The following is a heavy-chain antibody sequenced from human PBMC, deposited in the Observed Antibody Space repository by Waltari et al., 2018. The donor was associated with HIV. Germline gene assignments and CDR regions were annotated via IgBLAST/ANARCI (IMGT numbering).Heavy chain of an antibody. V-gene: IGHV3-21*01. CDR3: ARVAHAGGFSDY. J-gene: IGHJ4*02. Sequence: EVQLVESGGGLVKPGGSLRLSCAASGFTFSSYSMNWVRQAPGKGLEWVSSISSSSSYIYYADSVKGRFTISRDNAKNSLYLQMNSLRAEDTAVYYCARVAHAGGFSDYWGQGTLVTVSS. CDR1: GFTFSSYS. D-gene: IGHD1-26*01. CDR2: ISSSSSYI.